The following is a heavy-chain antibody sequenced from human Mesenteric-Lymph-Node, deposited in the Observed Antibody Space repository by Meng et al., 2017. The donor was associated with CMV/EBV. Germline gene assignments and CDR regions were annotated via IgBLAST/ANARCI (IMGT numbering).Heavy chain of an antibody. Sequence: QLHVPQWGAGLLKPSETLYVTCAVYGGSFSGYYWNWIRQYPEKGLEWIGEINHSGSTTYNPSFTSRIIISVDTSTNQISLNMSSVTAADTAVYYCARGSSYDILTGYFDYWGQGALVTVSS. D-gene: IGHD3-9*01. J-gene: IGHJ4*02. CDR1: GGSFSGYY. V-gene: IGHV4-34*01. CDR2: INHSGST. CDR3: ARGSSYDILTGYFDY.